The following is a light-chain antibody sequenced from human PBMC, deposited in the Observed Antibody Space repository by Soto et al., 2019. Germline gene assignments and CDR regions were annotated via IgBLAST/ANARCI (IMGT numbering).Light chain of an antibody. CDR2: DAS. CDR1: QSISGW. V-gene: IGKV1-5*01. J-gene: IGKJ1*01. CDR3: QQYNTYRT. Sequence: GDRVAITGRASQSISGWLAWYQQKPGKAPKLMIYDASSLESGVPSRFSGSGSGTEFTLTISSLQPDDFATYYCQQYNTYRTFGQGTKVDIK.